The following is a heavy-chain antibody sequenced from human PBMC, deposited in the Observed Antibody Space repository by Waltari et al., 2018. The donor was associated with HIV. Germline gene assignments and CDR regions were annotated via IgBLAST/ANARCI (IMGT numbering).Heavy chain of an antibody. D-gene: IGHD2-21*02. V-gene: IGHV3-30*18. J-gene: IGHJ5*02. Sequence: QVKLVESGGGVVQPGRSLSHPCAASGFRFSIYGSTLVRQSPGKGLEWVAVISYDGSNKYYADSVKGRFTISRDNSKNTLYLQMNSLRAEDTAVYYCAKDYFVVVTAAGPFDPWGQGTLVTVSS. CDR3: AKDYFVVVTAAGPFDP. CDR2: ISYDGSNK. CDR1: GFRFSIYG.